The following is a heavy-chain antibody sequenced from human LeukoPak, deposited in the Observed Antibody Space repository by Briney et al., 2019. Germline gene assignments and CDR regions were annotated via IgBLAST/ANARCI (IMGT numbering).Heavy chain of an antibody. CDR1: GFTFSSYW. V-gene: IGHV3-7*01. CDR3: ARPYSSGWDPIDY. D-gene: IGHD6-19*01. J-gene: IGHJ4*02. CDR2: IKQDGSEK. Sequence: PGGSLSLSCAASGFTFSSYWMSWVRQAPGEGLEWVANIKQDGSEKYYVDSVKGRFTISRDNAKNSLYLQMNSLRAEDTAVYYCARPYSSGWDPIDYWGQGTLVTVSA.